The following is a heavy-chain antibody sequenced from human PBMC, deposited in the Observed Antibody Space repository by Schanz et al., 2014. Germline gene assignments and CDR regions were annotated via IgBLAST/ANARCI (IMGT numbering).Heavy chain of an antibody. CDR1: EFTFSSYK. V-gene: IGHV3-66*01. J-gene: IGHJ6*02. D-gene: IGHD2-15*01. CDR3: AKARRKSNCSGGRCFHYSYYGMDV. Sequence: EVQLVESGGGLVKPGGSLRLSCEASEFTFSSYKMNWVRQAPGKGLEWVSTIYASGATYYADSVKRRFTISRDISKNTLHLQVTSLRAEDTAVYYCAKARRKSNCSGGRCFHYSYYGMDVWGQGTTVTVSS. CDR2: IYASGAT.